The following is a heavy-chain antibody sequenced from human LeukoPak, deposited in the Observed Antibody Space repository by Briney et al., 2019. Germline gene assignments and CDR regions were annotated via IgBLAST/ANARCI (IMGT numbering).Heavy chain of an antibody. CDR2: ISAYNGNT. D-gene: IGHD3-22*01. CDR1: GYTFTSYG. Sequence: ASVKVSCKASGYTFTSYGISWVRQAPGQGLEWMGWISAYNGNTNYAQKLQGRVTMTTDTSTSTAYMELRSLRSDDTAVYYCARDRAYYYDSSGSHSYAFDIWGQGTMVTVSS. V-gene: IGHV1-18*01. CDR3: ARDRAYYYDSSGSHSYAFDI. J-gene: IGHJ3*02.